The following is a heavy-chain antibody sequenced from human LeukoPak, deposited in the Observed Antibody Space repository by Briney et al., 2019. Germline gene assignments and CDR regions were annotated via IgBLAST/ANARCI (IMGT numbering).Heavy chain of an antibody. Sequence: GGPLRLSCAASGFTVSSTYMSWVRQAPGKGLEWVSVIYKDGKIYYIDSVKGRFTISRDTSKNTLYLQMNSLRVEDTAVYYCASRHCSGGDCYFAGADPFDHWGQGTLVTVSS. V-gene: IGHV3-53*01. D-gene: IGHD2-21*01. J-gene: IGHJ4*02. CDR3: ASRHCSGGDCYFAGADPFDH. CDR2: IYKDGKI. CDR1: GFTVSSTY.